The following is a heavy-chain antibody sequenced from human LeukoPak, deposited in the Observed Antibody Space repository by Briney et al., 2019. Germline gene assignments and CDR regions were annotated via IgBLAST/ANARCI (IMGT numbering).Heavy chain of an antibody. CDR3: ARALRYCSTNSCQYYFDY. J-gene: IGHJ4*02. D-gene: IGHD2-2*01. V-gene: IGHV1-8*01. CDR1: RYTFTNDD. CDR2: MNPNIVNT. Sequence: ASVKVSSKASRYTFTNDDINCGRQAAGQGLEWMGWMNPNIVNTGYAQKFQGRVTITRNTSISTAYMELSSLKSEDTAVYYCARALRYCSTNSCQYYFDYWGQGTLVTVSS.